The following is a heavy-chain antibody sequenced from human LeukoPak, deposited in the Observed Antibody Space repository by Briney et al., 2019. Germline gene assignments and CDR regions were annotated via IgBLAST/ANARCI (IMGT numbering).Heavy chain of an antibody. J-gene: IGHJ4*02. CDR3: ARESVGHSSSCCFD. D-gene: IGHD6-13*01. Sequence: SGTLSLTCTVSGGSISSYYWSWIRQPAGKGLEWIGRIYTSGSTNYNPSLKSRVTMSVDTSKNQLSLKLSSVTAADTAVYYCARESVGHSSSCCFDWGQGTLVTVSS. CDR1: GGSISSYY. V-gene: IGHV4-4*07. CDR2: IYTSGST.